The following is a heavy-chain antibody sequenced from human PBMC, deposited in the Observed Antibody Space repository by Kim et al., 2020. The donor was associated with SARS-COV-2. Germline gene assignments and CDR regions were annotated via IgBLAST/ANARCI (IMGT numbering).Heavy chain of an antibody. CDR1: GYTFTSYG. CDR2: ISAYNGNT. V-gene: IGHV1-18*01. J-gene: IGHJ6*02. D-gene: IGHD3-16*01. CDR3: ARVWGATGYRIQLYYYYGMDV. Sequence: ASVKVSCKASGYTFTSYGISWVRQAPGQGLEWMGWISAYNGNTNYAQKLQGRVTMTTDTSTSTAYMELRSLRSDDTAVYYCARVWGATGYRIQLYYYYGMDVWGQGTTVTVSS.